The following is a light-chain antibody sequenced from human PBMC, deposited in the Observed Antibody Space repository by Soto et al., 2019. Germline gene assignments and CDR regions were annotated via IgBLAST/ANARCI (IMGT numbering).Light chain of an antibody. V-gene: IGKV1-27*01. Sequence: IQMTQSPASLSSSLVDRVSITCRASQGISNYLAWYQQKPGKVPKLLIYAASTLQSGVPSRFSGSGSGTDFTLTISSLQPEDVATYYCQKYNSAPPWTFGQGTKVDIK. J-gene: IGKJ1*01. CDR3: QKYNSAPPWT. CDR2: AAS. CDR1: QGISNY.